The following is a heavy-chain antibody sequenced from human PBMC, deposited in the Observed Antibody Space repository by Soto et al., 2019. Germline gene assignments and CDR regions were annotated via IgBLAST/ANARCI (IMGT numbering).Heavy chain of an antibody. CDR3: ARLPLRYFDWGALGFDY. J-gene: IGHJ4*02. D-gene: IGHD3-9*01. V-gene: IGHV4-34*01. CDR2: INHSGST. Sequence: SETLSLTCAVYGGSFSGYYWSWIRQPPGKGLEWIGEINHSGSTNYNPSLKSRVTISVDTSKNQFSLKLSSVTAADTAVYYCARLPLRYFDWGALGFDYWGQGTLVTVSS. CDR1: GGSFSGYY.